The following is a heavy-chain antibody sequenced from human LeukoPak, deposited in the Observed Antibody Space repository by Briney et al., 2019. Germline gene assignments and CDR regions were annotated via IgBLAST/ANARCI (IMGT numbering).Heavy chain of an antibody. D-gene: IGHD3-22*01. J-gene: IGHJ3*02. CDR1: GGSISSHY. Sequence: SETLSLTCTVSGGSISSHYWSWIRQPPGKGLEWIGYIYYSGSTYYNPSLKSRVTISVDTSKNQFSLKLSSVTAADTAVYYCARALYYYDSSGYYYPDAFDIWGQGTMVTVSS. CDR3: ARALYYYDSSGYYYPDAFDI. CDR2: IYYSGST. V-gene: IGHV4-59*11.